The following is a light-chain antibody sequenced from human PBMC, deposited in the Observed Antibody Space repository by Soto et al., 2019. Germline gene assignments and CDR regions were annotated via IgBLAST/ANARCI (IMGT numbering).Light chain of an antibody. V-gene: IGKV1-9*01. J-gene: IGKJ4*01. CDR3: QQLNGYPLT. CDR2: VAS. Sequence: DIQLTQSPSFLSASVGDRVTITCRASQGISSYLAWYQQKPGKAPKLLIYVASTLQSGVPSRFSGSGSGTELNLTINSLQPEDSATYYCQQLNGYPLTFGGWTKVASK. CDR1: QGISSY.